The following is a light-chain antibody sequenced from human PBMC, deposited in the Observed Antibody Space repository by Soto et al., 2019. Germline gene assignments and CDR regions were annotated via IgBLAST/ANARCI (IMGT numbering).Light chain of an antibody. CDR1: QSVSSN. J-gene: IGKJ2*01. V-gene: IGKV3-15*01. CDR3: QQYNNWPPGYT. CDR2: GAS. Sequence: EIVMTQTPATLSVSPGERATLSCRASQSVSSNLAWYQQKPGQAPRLLIYGASTRATGIPARLSGSGSRTEFTLTTSSLHSEDIAVCYCQQYNNWPPGYTFGQGTKLELK.